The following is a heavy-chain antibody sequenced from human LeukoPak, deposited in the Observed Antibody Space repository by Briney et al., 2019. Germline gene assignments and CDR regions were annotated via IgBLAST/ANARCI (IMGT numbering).Heavy chain of an antibody. CDR1: GGSISSYY. Sequence: SETLSLTCTVSGGSISSYYWSWIRQPPGKGLEWIGYIYTSGSTNYNPSLKSRVTISVDTSKNQFSLTLTSVTAADTAVYYCARNVRFFDSWDQGTRVTVSS. V-gene: IGHV4-4*08. J-gene: IGHJ4*02. D-gene: IGHD1-1*01. CDR3: ARNVRFFDS. CDR2: IYTSGST.